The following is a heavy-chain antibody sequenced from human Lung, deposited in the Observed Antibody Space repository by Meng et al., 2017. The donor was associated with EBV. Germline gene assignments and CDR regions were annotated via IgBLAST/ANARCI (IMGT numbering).Heavy chain of an antibody. Sequence: LVHLRLQGKRPGASGKSSCKATGYTFTGYYMHGVRQAPGQGLEWMGRINPNSGATEYAQNFQGRVTMTRDTSISTAYMGLSRLRSDDTAVYYCARDSRHCTSASCYSWYFDLWGRGTLVTVSS. CDR2: INPNSGAT. CDR1: GYTFTGYY. V-gene: IGHV1-2*06. J-gene: IGHJ2*01. CDR3: ARDSRHCTSASCYSWYFDL. D-gene: IGHD2-2*02.